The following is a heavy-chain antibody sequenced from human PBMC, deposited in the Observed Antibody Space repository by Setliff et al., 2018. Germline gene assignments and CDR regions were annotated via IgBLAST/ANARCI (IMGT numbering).Heavy chain of an antibody. Sequence: SETLSLTCNVSGGFISTSNYHWGWVRQPPGKGLEWIANIYFNGDTVKQPFLKSRVTISIDTSKNQFSLGLSSVIVADTATYYCVRVRVVQGYYEFDSWGQGALVTVSS. CDR1: GGFISTSNYH. CDR2: IYFNGDT. CDR3: VRVRVVQGYYEFDS. D-gene: IGHD3-16*01. V-gene: IGHV4-39*07. J-gene: IGHJ4*02.